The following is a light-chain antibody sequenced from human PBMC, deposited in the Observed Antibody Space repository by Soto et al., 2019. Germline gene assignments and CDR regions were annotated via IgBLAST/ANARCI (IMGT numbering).Light chain of an antibody. CDR2: DAS. Sequence: EIQMTQSPSTLSASLGYRFTITCLASQSISSWLAWYQQKPGKAPKLLIYDASSLESGVPSRFSGSGSGTEFTLTISSLQPDDFATYYCQQYNSYSWTFGQGTKVDIK. J-gene: IGKJ1*01. V-gene: IGKV1-5*01. CDR3: QQYNSYSWT. CDR1: QSISSW.